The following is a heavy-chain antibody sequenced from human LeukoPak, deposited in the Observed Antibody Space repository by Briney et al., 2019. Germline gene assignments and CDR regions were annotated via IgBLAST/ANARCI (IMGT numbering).Heavy chain of an antibody. J-gene: IGHJ4*02. Sequence: GGSLRLSCAASGFTASSNYMSWVRQAPGKGLEWVSVIYTSGSTYYADSVKGRFTISRDNSQNTLYLQMNTLRIGDTAVYYCTRGQTNPFDYWGQGTLVTVSS. V-gene: IGHV3-66*01. CDR3: TRGQTNPFDY. CDR2: IYTSGST. CDR1: GFTASSNY.